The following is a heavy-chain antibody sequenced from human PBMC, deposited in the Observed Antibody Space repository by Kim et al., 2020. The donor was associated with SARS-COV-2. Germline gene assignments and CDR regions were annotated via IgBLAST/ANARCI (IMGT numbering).Heavy chain of an antibody. CDR3: ARRGGSSWSNWYFDL. J-gene: IGHJ2*01. CDR2: IYYSGST. Sequence: SETLSLTCTVSGGSISSYYWSWIRQPPGKGLEWIGYIYYSGSTNYNPSLKSRVTISVDTSKNQFSLKLSSVTAADTAVYYCARRGGSSWSNWYFDLWGRGTLVTVSS. CDR1: GGSISSYY. D-gene: IGHD6-13*01. V-gene: IGHV4-59*01.